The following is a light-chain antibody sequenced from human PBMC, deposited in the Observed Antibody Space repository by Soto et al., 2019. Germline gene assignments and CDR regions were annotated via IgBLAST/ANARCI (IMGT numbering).Light chain of an antibody. V-gene: IGKV1-5*01. CDR1: QSISSW. CDR2: DAS. CDR3: QQYNSYPWT. J-gene: IGKJ1*01. Sequence: DIQTTQSPSPLPASVGDSVTITCRASQSISSWLAWYQQKPGQAPKLXIYDASSLESGVPSRFSGSGSGTEFTRTISSLQPDDVATYYCQQYNSYPWTFGQGTKVDIK.